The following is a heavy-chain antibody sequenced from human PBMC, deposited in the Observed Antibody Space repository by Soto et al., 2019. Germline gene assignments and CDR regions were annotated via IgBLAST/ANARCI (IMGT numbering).Heavy chain of an antibody. CDR2: IWYDGSKK. CDR1: EFTFSSNG. D-gene: IGHD2-15*01. CDR3: AIDIFSCYFEHRDLMSF. Sequence: GGSLRLSCAAPEFTFSSNGIPWARLAPEKGMEWVAVIWYDGSKKYYADSVKGRFTISRDNSKNTRYLQMNSLRAEDTAVYFFAIDIFSCYFEHRDLMSFCGQGPP. V-gene: IGHV3-33*01. J-gene: IGHJ6*02.